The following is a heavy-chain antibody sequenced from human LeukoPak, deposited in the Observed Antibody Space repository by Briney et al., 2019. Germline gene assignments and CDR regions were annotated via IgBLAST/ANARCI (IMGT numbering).Heavy chain of an antibody. CDR2: ISSNGGST. D-gene: IGHD3-9*01. CDR3: AKDQTYYDILTGYYYYYFDY. Sequence: GGSLRLSCAASGFTFSSYAMHWVRQAPGKGLEYVSAISSNGGSTYYANSVKGRFTISRDNSKNTLYLQMGSLRAEDMAVYYCAKDQTYYDILTGYYYYYFDYWGQGTLVTVSS. V-gene: IGHV3-64*01. J-gene: IGHJ4*02. CDR1: GFTFSSYA.